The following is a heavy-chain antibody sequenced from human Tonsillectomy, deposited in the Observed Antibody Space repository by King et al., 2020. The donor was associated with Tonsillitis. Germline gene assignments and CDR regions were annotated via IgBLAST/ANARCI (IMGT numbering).Heavy chain of an antibody. D-gene: IGHD2-2*01. CDR2: ISGSSSTT. V-gene: IGHV3-48*01. Sequence: VQLVESGGGLVQPGGSLRLSCAASGFTLSSYSINWVRQAPGKGLEWVSYISGSSSTTYYADSVKGRFTISRDKAKNSLYLQMNSLRAEDTAVYYCAREGAVVPAAITVNFYYYGMDVWGQGTTVTVSS. CDR1: GFTLSSYS. J-gene: IGHJ6*02. CDR3: AREGAVVPAAITVNFYYYGMDV.